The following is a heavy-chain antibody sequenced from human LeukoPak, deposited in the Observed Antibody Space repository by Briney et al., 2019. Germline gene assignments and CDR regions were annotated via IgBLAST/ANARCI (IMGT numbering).Heavy chain of an antibody. CDR2: INEDGGKT. J-gene: IGHJ3*02. V-gene: IGHV3-43*02. CDR3: AQASAPLGTNALDI. D-gene: IGHD1/OR15-1a*01. CDR1: GFSFDDYD. Sequence: GGSLTLSCPASGFSFDDYDMHWCRQAPGKGLEWVSLINEDGGKTFYADSVRGRFTISRDNSKNSLYLQMNSLRTEDTALYYCAQASAPLGTNALDIWGEGTIVTVSS.